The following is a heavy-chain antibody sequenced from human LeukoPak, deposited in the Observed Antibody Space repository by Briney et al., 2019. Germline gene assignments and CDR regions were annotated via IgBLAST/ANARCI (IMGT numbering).Heavy chain of an antibody. J-gene: IGHJ4*02. V-gene: IGHV3-30*04. Sequence: PGGSLRLSCAASGFTFSSYAMHWVRQAPGKGLEWVAVISYDGSNKYYADSVKGRFTISRDNSKNTLYLQMNSLRAEDTAVYYCAKSGPEWLYYFDYWGQGALVTVSS. CDR3: AKSGPEWLYYFDY. CDR1: GFTFSSYA. D-gene: IGHD3-3*01. CDR2: ISYDGSNK.